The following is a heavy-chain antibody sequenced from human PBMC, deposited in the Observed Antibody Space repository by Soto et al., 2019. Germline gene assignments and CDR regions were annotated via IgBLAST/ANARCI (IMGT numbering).Heavy chain of an antibody. J-gene: IGHJ4*02. CDR1: GYTFRSYG. CDR3: ARDPGAERISTGYSPDC. CDR2: ISANNGNT. D-gene: IGHD3-9*01. Sequence: QVQLVQSGAEVKKPGASVKVSCKTSGYTFRSYGITWVRQAPGQGLEWMGWISANNGNTNYAQKFQGRVTMTTDTSTTTAYMELRSLTSDDTAVYYWARDPGAERISTGYSPDCWGQGTLVTVSS. V-gene: IGHV1-18*01.